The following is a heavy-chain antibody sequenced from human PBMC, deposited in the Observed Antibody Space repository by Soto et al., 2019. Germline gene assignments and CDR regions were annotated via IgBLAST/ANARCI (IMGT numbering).Heavy chain of an antibody. CDR3: VSGSTYGYSYGYADEWFDP. D-gene: IGHD5-18*01. CDR1: GYTFTSYY. V-gene: IGHV1-46*01. J-gene: IGHJ5*02. CDR2: INPSGGST. Sequence: ASVKVSCKASGYTFTSYYMHWVRQAPGQGLEWMGIINPSGGSTSYAQKFQGRVTMTRDTSTSTVYMELSSLRSEDTAVYYCVSGSTYGYSYGYADEWFDPWGQGTLVTVSS.